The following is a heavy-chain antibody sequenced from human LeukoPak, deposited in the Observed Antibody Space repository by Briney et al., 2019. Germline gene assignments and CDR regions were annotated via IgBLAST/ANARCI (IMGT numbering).Heavy chain of an antibody. CDR3: ARASIAARAYYYYMDV. V-gene: IGHV1-69*05. J-gene: IGHJ6*03. CDR2: IIPIFGTA. CDR1: GGTFSSYA. Sequence: GASVKVSCKASGGTFSSYAISWVRQAPGQGLEWMGGIIPIFGTANYAQKFQGRVTITTDESTSTAYMVLRSLRSEDTAVYYCARASIAARAYYYYMDVWGKGTTVTVSS. D-gene: IGHD6-6*01.